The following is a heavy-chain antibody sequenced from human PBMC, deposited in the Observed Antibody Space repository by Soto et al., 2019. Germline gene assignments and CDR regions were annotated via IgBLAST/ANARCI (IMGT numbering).Heavy chain of an antibody. CDR2: IYSGGST. CDR1: GFTVSSNY. CDR3: ARAYCGGDCYWRYFDY. D-gene: IGHD2-21*01. J-gene: IGHJ4*02. V-gene: IGHV3-66*01. Sequence: EVQLVESGGGLVQPGGSLRLSCAASGFTVSSNYMSWVRQAPGKGLERVSVIYSGGSTYYADSVKGRFTISRDNSKNTLYLQMNSLRAEDTAVYYCARAYCGGDCYWRYFDYWGQGTLVTVSS.